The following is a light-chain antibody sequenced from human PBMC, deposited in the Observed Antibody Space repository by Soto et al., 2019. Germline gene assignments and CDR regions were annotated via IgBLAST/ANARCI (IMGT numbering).Light chain of an antibody. J-gene: IGKJ3*01. V-gene: IGKV3-20*01. CDR3: QQYGSSPPDT. Sequence: EIVLTQSPGTLSSSPGEGVTLSCRASETIRSNYLAWYQKKPGKAPMLLIFGASTRATGIPDKFSGSGSGTDFTLTISSLEPEDFSEYYCQQYGSSPPDTFGPGT. CDR2: GAS. CDR1: ETIRSNY.